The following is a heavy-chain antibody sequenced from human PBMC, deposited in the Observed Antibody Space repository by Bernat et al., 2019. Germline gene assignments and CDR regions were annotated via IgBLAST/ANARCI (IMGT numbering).Heavy chain of an antibody. CDR1: GGSISSGGYY. CDR3: AGGGSLAARRYYFDS. J-gene: IGHJ4*02. CDR2: IYYSGNT. D-gene: IGHD6-6*01. Sequence: QVQLQESGPGLVKPSQTLSLICSVSGGSISSGGYYWSWIRQHPGKGLEWIGYIYYSGNTNYNPSLKSRVNISVDTSKNQFPLRLSSVTAADTAVYYCAGGGSLAARRYYFDSWGQGALVTVSS. V-gene: IGHV4-31*03.